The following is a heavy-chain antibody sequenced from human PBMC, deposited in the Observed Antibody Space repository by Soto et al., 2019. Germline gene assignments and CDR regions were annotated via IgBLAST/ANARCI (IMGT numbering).Heavy chain of an antibody. CDR3: ARALLGLDYYYYYMDV. V-gene: IGHV4-34*01. CDR2: INHSGST. CDR1: GGSFSGYY. Sequence: VQLQQWGAGLLKPSETLSLTCAVYGGSFSGYYWSWIRQPPGKGLEWIGEINHSGSTNYNPSLKSRVTISVDTSKNQFSLKLSSVTAADTAVYYCARALLGLDYYYYYMDVWGKGTTVTVSS. D-gene: IGHD2-8*02. J-gene: IGHJ6*03.